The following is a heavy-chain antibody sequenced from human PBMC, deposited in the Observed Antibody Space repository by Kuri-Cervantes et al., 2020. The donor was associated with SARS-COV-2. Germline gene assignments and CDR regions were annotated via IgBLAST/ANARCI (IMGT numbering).Heavy chain of an antibody. D-gene: IGHD3-22*01. V-gene: IGHV3-30-3*01. J-gene: IGHJ4*02. CDR3: ARDPAMIVVVTLYYFDY. CDR1: GFPFSSYA. Sequence: GESLMISCAASGFPFSSYAMHWVRQAPGKGLEWVAVISYDGSNKYYADSVKGRFTISRDNSKNTLYLQMNSLRAEDTAVYYCARDPAMIVVVTLYYFDYWGQGTLVTVSS. CDR2: ISYDGSNK.